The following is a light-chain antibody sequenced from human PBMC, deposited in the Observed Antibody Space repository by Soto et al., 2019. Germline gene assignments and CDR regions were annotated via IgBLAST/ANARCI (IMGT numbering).Light chain of an antibody. J-gene: IGKJ2*01. CDR2: GIS. Sequence: EIVLTQSPGTLSLSPGETATLSCRASQSVSSAYLAWYQQKPGQAPRLLIYGISSRATGIPDRFRGRGSGTDFTLTISRLEPEDFAVYYCHQSNTSPDTFGQGTNLEI. V-gene: IGKV3-20*01. CDR1: QSVSSAY. CDR3: HQSNTSPDT.